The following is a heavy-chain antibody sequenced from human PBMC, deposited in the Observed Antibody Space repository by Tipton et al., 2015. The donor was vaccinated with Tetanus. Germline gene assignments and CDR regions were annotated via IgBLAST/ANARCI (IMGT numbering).Heavy chain of an antibody. J-gene: IGHJ4*02. D-gene: IGHD2-21*01. CDR3: AKGWGSLDH. CDR1: GFTVSSNY. CDR2: ISSDGSNQ. Sequence: SLRLSCAASGFTVSSNYMSWVRQAPGRGLESVAVISSDGSNQYYSDSVKGRFTISRDNSKNALYLQMSGLRPEDTAVYYCAKGWGSLDHWGQGTLVTVSS. V-gene: IGHV3-30*18.